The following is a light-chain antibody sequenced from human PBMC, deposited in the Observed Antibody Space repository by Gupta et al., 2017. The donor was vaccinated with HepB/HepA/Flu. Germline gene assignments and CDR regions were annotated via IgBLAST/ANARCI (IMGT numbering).Light chain of an antibody. J-gene: IGLJ2*01. Sequence: SYELTQPPSVSVSPGQTASITCSGDKLGDKYACWYQQKPGQSPVLVIYQDSKRPSGIPERFSGSNSGNTATLTISGTQAMDEADYYCQAWDSGYGVFGGGTKLTVL. CDR3: QAWDSGYGV. CDR2: QDS. CDR1: KLGDKY. V-gene: IGLV3-1*01.